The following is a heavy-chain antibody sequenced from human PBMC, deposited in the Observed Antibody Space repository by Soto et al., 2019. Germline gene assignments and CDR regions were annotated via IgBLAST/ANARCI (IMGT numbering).Heavy chain of an antibody. V-gene: IGHV4-30-2*01. CDR3: AAGGGLPRYY. J-gene: IGHJ4*02. Sequence: QLQLQESGSGLVKPSQTLSPTCAVSGGSISSGGYSWSWIRQPPGKGLEWIGYIYHSGSTYYNPSLKRRVTISADRSKNQFSLKLSSVTAADTAVYYCAAGGGLPRYYWGQGTLVTVSS. D-gene: IGHD5-12*01. CDR1: GGSISSGGYS. CDR2: IYHSGST.